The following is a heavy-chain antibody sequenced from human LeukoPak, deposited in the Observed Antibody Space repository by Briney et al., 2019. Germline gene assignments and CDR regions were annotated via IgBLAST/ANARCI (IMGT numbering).Heavy chain of an antibody. CDR2: IIPVLGIA. Sequence: GASVKLSCKAAGGTFSSYAISWVRQAPGQGLEWRGRIIPVLGIANYAQKFQGSVTITADKSTSTAYMELSSLRSEDTAVYYCASGGRGYSYGYYRLAYWGQGTLVTVSS. D-gene: IGHD5-18*01. CDR1: GGTFSSYA. J-gene: IGHJ4*02. CDR3: ASGGRGYSYGYYRLAY. V-gene: IGHV1-69*04.